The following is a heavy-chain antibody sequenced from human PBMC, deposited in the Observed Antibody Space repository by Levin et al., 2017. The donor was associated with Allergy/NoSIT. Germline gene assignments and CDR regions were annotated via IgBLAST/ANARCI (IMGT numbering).Heavy chain of an antibody. J-gene: IGHJ4*02. D-gene: IGHD3-10*01. CDR1: GYSFTSYW. Sequence: PGESLKISCKGSGYSFTSYWIGWVRQMPGKGLEWMGIIYPGDSDTRYSPSFQGQVTISADKSISTAYLQWSSLKASDTAMYYCARHPRVSWFGELSFDYWGQGTLVTVSS. CDR2: IYPGDSDT. CDR3: ARHPRVSWFGELSFDY. V-gene: IGHV5-51*01.